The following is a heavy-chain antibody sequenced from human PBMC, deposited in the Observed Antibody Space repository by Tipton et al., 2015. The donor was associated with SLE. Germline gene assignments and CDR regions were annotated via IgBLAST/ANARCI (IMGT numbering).Heavy chain of an antibody. J-gene: IGHJ3*02. CDR1: GGSISSGGYS. CDR2: MYHSGST. CDR3: ARNLGHSSGWPHDAFDI. D-gene: IGHD6-19*01. V-gene: IGHV4-30-2*02. Sequence: TLSLTCAVSGGSISSGGYSWSWIRQPPGKGLEWIGYMYHSGSTYYNPSLKSRVTISVDTSKNRFSLKLSSVTAADTAVYYCARNLGHSSGWPHDAFDIWGQGTMVTVSS.